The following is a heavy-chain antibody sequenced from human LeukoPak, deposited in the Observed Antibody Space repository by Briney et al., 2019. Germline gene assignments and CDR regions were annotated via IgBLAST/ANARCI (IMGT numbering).Heavy chain of an antibody. Sequence: ASVKVSCKASGYTFTNYYMHWVRQAPGQGLEWMGWINPNSGGTNYAQKFQGRVTMTRDTSISTAYMELSRLRSDDTAVYYCARNFYFDSSGYYHYWGQGTLVTVSS. J-gene: IGHJ4*02. CDR3: ARNFYFDSSGYYHY. D-gene: IGHD3-22*01. CDR1: GYTFTNYY. V-gene: IGHV1-2*02. CDR2: INPNSGGT.